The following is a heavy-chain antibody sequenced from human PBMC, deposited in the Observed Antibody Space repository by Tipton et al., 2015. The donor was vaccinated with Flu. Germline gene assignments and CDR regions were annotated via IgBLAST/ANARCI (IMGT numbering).Heavy chain of an antibody. CDR3: ARATEYYDSSGYHYEGYFDL. CDR1: GYSISSGYY. Sequence: TLSLTCAVSGYSISSGYYWGWIRQPPGKGLEWVGTIYHSGSAYYSPSLKSRVTMSVDTSQNHLSLKLTSVTAADTAVYYCARATEYYDSSGYHYEGYFDLWGRGTLVTVSS. CDR2: IYHSGSA. J-gene: IGHJ2*01. V-gene: IGHV4-38-2*01. D-gene: IGHD3-22*01.